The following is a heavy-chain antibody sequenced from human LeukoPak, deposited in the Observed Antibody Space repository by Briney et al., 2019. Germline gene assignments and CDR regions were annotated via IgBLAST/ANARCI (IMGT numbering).Heavy chain of an antibody. V-gene: IGHV1-18*01. CDR2: ISAYNGNT. D-gene: IGHD3-10*01. J-gene: IGHJ4*02. CDR3: ARDSMVRGVIINFDY. CDR1: GYTFTSYG. Sequence: ASVTVSCKASGYTFTSYGISWVRQAPGQGLGWMGWISAYNGNTNYAQKLQGRVTMTTDTSTSTAYMELRSLRSDDTAVYYCARDSMVRGVIINFDYWGQGTLVTVSS.